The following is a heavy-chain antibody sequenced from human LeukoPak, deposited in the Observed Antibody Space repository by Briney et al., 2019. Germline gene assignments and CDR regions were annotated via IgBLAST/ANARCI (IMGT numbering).Heavy chain of an antibody. V-gene: IGHV3-30-3*01. CDR1: GFTFSSYA. J-gene: IGHJ4*02. CDR3: ASHYYDSSGYYFDY. Sequence: PGRSLRLSCAASGFTFSSYAMHWVRQAPGKGLEGVAVISYDGSNKYYADSVKGRFTISRDNSKNTLYLQMNSLRAEDTAVYYCASHYYDSSGYYFDYWGQGTLVTVSS. CDR2: ISYDGSNK. D-gene: IGHD3-22*01.